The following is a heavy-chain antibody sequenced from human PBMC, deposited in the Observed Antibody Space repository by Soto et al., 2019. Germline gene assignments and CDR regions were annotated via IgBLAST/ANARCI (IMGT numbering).Heavy chain of an antibody. CDR1: GFSFSDYE. CDR3: TRGAGFFYGVDV. Sequence: PAGSVSLSCAASGFSFSDYEMNWVRQAPGKGLEWIAHISFSGSTIYYADSVKGRFSISRDNSKNFLYLQMSGLRADDSAVYYCTRGAGFFYGVDVWGLGTTVTVSS. D-gene: IGHD3-10*01. CDR2: ISFSGSTI. V-gene: IGHV3-48*03. J-gene: IGHJ6*02.